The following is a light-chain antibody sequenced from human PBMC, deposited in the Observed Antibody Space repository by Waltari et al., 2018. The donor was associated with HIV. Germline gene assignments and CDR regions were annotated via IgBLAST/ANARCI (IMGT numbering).Light chain of an antibody. V-gene: IGKV3-11*01. Sequence: EIVLTQSPATLSWSAGERATLSCRASQRVSSYLAWYQQTPGQAPRLLIYDASNRATGIPARFSGSGSGTDFTRTISGLEPEDFAVYYCQQRSNWPPGLTFGGGTKVEIK. J-gene: IGKJ4*01. CDR3: QQRSNWPPGLT. CDR2: DAS. CDR1: QRVSSY.